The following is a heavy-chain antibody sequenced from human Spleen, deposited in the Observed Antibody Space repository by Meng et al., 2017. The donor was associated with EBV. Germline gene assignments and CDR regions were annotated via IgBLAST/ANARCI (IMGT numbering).Heavy chain of an antibody. D-gene: IGHD1-26*01. CDR1: GGSFSSYY. Sequence: QGQLQQWGQGLLKPSETLSLTCAVSGGSFSSYYWSWIRQPPGKGLEWIGEINQSGSIYYNPSLMGRVTISGDTSRNQFSLKLISVTAADTAVYYCARGPYYEWGQGTLVTVSS. J-gene: IGHJ4*02. CDR2: INQSGSI. V-gene: IGHV4-34*01. CDR3: ARGPYYE.